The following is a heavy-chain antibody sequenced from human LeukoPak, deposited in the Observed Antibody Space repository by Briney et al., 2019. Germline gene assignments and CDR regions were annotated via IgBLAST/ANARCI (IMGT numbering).Heavy chain of an antibody. CDR3: ARGGDYIYYYYMDV. CDR1: GYSTSSGYY. J-gene: IGHJ6*03. D-gene: IGHD4-17*01. Sequence: SETLSLTCTVSGYSTSSGYYWGWIRQPPGKGLEWIGSIYHSGSTYYNPSLKSRVTISVDTSKNQFSLKLSSVTAADTAVYYCARGGDYIYYYYMDVWGKGTTVTVSS. V-gene: IGHV4-38-2*02. CDR2: IYHSGST.